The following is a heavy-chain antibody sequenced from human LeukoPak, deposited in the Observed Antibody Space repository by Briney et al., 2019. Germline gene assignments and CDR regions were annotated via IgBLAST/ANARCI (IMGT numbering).Heavy chain of an antibody. CDR3: ARQRGYSYGRFDY. CDR2: VSSSSSFI. D-gene: IGHD5-18*01. J-gene: IGHJ4*02. CDR1: GFSFSSHS. V-gene: IGHV3-21*01. Sequence: GGSLRLSCAASGFSFSSHSMNWVRQAPGKGLEWVSSVSSSSSFIYYADSVKGRFTISRDNAKKSLYLQMNSLRAEDTAVYYCARQRGYSYGRFDYWGQGTLVTVSS.